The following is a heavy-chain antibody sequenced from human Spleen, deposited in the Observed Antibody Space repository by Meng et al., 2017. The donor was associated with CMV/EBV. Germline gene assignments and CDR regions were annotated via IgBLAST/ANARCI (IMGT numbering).Heavy chain of an antibody. V-gene: IGHV1-18*01. Sequence: ASVKVSCKASGDTFTSYGISWVRQAPGQGLEWMGWISAYNGKTNYAQKVQGRVTMTTDTSSSTAYMELRSLRSDDTAVYYCALIAARPRAIDYWGQGTLVTVSS. CDR3: ALIAARPRAIDY. J-gene: IGHJ4*02. CDR1: GDTFTSYG. CDR2: ISAYNGKT. D-gene: IGHD6-6*01.